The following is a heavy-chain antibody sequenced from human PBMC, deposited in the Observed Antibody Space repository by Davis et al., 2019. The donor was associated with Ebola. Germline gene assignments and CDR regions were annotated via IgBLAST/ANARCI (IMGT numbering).Heavy chain of an antibody. D-gene: IGHD6-6*01. J-gene: IGHJ4*02. CDR2: IIPILGIA. Sequence: SVKVSCKASGGTFSSYAISWVRQAPGQGLEWMGRIIPILGIANYAQKFQGRVTITADKSTSTAYMELSSLRSEDTAVYYCAAAIAARLPDYWGQGTLVTVSS. V-gene: IGHV1-69*04. CDR3: AAAIAARLPDY. CDR1: GGTFSSYA.